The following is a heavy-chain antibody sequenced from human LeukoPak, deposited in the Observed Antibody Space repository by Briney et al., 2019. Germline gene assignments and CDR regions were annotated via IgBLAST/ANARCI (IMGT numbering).Heavy chain of an antibody. J-gene: IGHJ4*02. D-gene: IGHD5-18*01. CDR2: IRSKTAGGTT. Sequence: ETLSLTCAVYGGSFSGYYWSWVRQAPGKGLEWVGRIRSKTAGGTTDYAAPVKGRITISRDDSKNTLYLQMNSLTTEDTAVYFCAHRDTSMVRVDYWGQGTLVTVSS. CDR3: AHRDTSMVRVDY. V-gene: IGHV3-15*01. CDR1: GGSFSGYY.